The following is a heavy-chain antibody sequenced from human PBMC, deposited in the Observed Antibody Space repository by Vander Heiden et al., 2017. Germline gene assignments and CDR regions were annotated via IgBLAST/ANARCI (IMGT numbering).Heavy chain of an antibody. J-gene: IGHJ4*02. V-gene: IGHV3-53*01. Sequence: EVQLVESGGGLIQPGGSLRLSCAASGFTVTTSYMSWVRQAPGKGLEWVSVTENYGTSYYADSVKGRFAISRDSSKNTLYHQMNNLRGEDSAVYYCARDLNYWGQGTLVTVSS. CDR2: TENYGTS. CDR1: GFTVTTSY. CDR3: ARDLNY.